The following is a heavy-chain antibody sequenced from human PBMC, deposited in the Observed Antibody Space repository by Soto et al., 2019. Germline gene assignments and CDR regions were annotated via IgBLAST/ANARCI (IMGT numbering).Heavy chain of an antibody. Sequence: GGSLRLSCAASRFIFTNYAINWVRQAPWKGLEWVSVIGGRGSSAYYADSVQGRFTISRDNSKNTLSLQMSSLTADDTAIYYCVREGRGSFDFWGRGTMVTVSS. CDR2: IGGRGSSA. CDR3: VREGRGSFDF. V-gene: IGHV3-23*01. CDR1: RFIFTNYA. J-gene: IGHJ3*01. D-gene: IGHD5-12*01.